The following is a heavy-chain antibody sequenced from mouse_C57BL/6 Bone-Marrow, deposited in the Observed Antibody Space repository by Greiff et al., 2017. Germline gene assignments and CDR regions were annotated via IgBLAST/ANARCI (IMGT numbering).Heavy chain of an antibody. V-gene: IGHV14-4*01. CDR1: GFNIQDDY. CDR3: TSLFITTVVFDY. D-gene: IGHD1-1*01. CDR2: IDPENGDT. J-gene: IGHJ2*01. Sequence: DVKLQESGAELVRPGASVKLSCTASGFNIQDDYMHWVKQRPEQGLEWIGWIDPENGDTEYASKFQGKATITADPSSNTAYRQLSSLTSEDTAVYYCTSLFITTVVFDYWGQGTTLTVSS.